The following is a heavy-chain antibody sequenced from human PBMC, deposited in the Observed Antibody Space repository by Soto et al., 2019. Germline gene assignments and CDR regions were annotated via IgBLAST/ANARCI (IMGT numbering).Heavy chain of an antibody. Sequence: ASVKVSCKASGGTFSSYAISWVRQAPGQGLEWMGGIIPIFGTANYAQRFQDRVTLTDDVSADTAYMELSSLRSDDTAVYYCAAGDYSVVWGVYWGQGTLVTVSS. CDR2: IIPIFGTA. V-gene: IGHV1-69*13. D-gene: IGHD3-16*01. J-gene: IGHJ4*02. CDR3: AAGDYSVVWGVY. CDR1: GGTFSSYA.